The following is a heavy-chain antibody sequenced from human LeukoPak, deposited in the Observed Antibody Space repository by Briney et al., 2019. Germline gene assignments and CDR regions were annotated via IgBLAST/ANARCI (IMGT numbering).Heavy chain of an antibody. CDR3: ARAETIAVAGTLRWFDP. V-gene: IGHV1-69*13. J-gene: IGHJ5*02. D-gene: IGHD6-19*01. Sequence: SVKVSCKASGGTFSSYAISWVRPAPGQGLEWMGGIIPIFGTANYAQKFQGRVTITADESTSTAYMELSSLRSEDTAVYYCARAETIAVAGTLRWFDPWGQGTLVTVSS. CDR2: IIPIFGTA. CDR1: GGTFSSYA.